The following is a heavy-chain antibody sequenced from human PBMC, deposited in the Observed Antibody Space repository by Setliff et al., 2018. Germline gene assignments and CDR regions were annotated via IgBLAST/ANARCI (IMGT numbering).Heavy chain of an antibody. CDR3: ARERQGGFLEWAPFDS. Sequence: TLSLTCSVSGGIIYDHWWTWIRQPAGAGLEWIGRIYSEGSAAYNPSLRSRVTISVDKSKNQFFLKLMSMTAADTALYFCARERQGGFLEWAPFDSWGQGVVVTVSS. CDR2: IYSEGSA. CDR1: GGIIYDHW. J-gene: IGHJ4*02. V-gene: IGHV4-4*07. D-gene: IGHD3-3*01.